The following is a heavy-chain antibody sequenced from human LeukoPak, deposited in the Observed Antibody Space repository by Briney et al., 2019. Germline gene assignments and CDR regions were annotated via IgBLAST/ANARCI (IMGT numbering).Heavy chain of an antibody. CDR1: RCIFTSYA. CDR2: VFPIFGTA. V-gene: IGHV1-69*13. D-gene: IGHD5-12*01. CDR3: ARDTPGYSGYDWYAFDI. J-gene: IGHJ3*02. Sequence: SVKVSCKASRCIFTSYAISWLRQAPGQALEWMGGVFPIFGTANYAQKFQGRVTITADESTSTAYMELSSLRAEDTAVYYCARDTPGYSGYDWYAFDIWGQGTMVTVSS.